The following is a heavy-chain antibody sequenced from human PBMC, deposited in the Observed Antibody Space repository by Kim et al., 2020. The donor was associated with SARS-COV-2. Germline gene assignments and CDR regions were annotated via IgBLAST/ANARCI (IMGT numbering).Heavy chain of an antibody. V-gene: IGHV3-48*03. CDR1: GFTFSSYE. CDR3: ARGLGPIVVVTAIGSEVY. Sequence: GGSLRLSCAASGFTFSSYEMNWVRQAPGKGLEWVSYISSSGSTIYYADSVKGRFTISRDNAKNSLYLQMNSLRAEDTAVYYCARGLGPIVVVTAIGSEVYWGQGTLVTVSS. D-gene: IGHD2-21*02. J-gene: IGHJ4*02. CDR2: ISSSGSTI.